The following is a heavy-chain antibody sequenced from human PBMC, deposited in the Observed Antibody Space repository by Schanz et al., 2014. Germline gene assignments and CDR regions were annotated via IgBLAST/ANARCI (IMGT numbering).Heavy chain of an antibody. J-gene: IGHJ6*03. CDR3: AKGPYYYYYMDV. CDR1: GFSFSSYA. V-gene: IGHV3-23*04. Sequence: EVQLVESGGGLVKPGGSLRLSCAASGFSFSSYAMGWVRQARGKGLEWVSAISGSGGSTYYADSVKGRFTISRDNSKNTLYLRMKSLRADDTAVYYCAKGPYYYYYMDVWGNGTTVTVSS. CDR2: ISGSGGST.